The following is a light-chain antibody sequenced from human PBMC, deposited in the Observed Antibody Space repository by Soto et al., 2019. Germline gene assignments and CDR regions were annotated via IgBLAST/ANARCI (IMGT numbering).Light chain of an antibody. CDR2: DAF. J-gene: IGKJ4*01. Sequence: EIVLTQSPATLSLSPVERATLSCRASQSVSSYLAWYQQKPGQAPRLLIYDAFNRATGIPARFSGSGSGTDFTLTISSLEPEDFAVYYCQQRSTWPLTFGGGTKVEIK. CDR3: QQRSTWPLT. V-gene: IGKV3-11*01. CDR1: QSVSSY.